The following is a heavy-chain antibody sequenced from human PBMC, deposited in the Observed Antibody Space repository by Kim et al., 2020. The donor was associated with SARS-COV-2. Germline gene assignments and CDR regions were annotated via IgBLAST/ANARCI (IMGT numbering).Heavy chain of an antibody. V-gene: IGHV4-4*07. J-gene: IGHJ6*03. D-gene: IGHD2-2*01. CDR2: IYSSGST. Sequence: SETLSLTCTVSGGSISPNYWSWIRQPAGKGLEWIGRIYSSGSTNYNASLKSRVTMSVDTSKNQFPLRLSSVTAADTGAYYCARDHAVYYQFYMDGWCNGT. CDR3: ARDHAVYYQFYMDG. CDR1: GGSISPNY.